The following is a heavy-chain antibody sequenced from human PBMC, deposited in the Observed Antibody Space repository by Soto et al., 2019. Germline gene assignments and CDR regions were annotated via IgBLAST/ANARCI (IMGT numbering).Heavy chain of an antibody. J-gene: IGHJ4*02. D-gene: IGHD3-22*01. Sequence: SETPSLTCTVSGGSISSGGYYWSWIRQHPGKGLEWIGSIYYSGTTSYNPSLKSRVIISVDTSNNQLFLKLRSVTAADTAVYYCARHRQYYDTSGYQQRYFDYWGQGTQVTVSS. CDR3: ARHRQYYDTSGYQQRYFDY. CDR2: IYYSGTT. CDR1: GGSISSGGYY. V-gene: IGHV4-39*01.